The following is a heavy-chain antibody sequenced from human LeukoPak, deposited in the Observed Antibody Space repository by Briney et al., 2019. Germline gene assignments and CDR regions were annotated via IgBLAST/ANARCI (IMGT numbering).Heavy chain of an antibody. Sequence: GGSLRLSCAVSGFTFSSYWMSWVRQAPGKGLEWVANINQDGSEKYYVDSVKGRFTISRDNAKNSLYLQMNSLRAEDTAVYYCARDNGGPRDYWGQGTLVTVSS. J-gene: IGHJ4*02. D-gene: IGHD4-23*01. CDR3: ARDNGGPRDY. CDR1: GFTFSSYW. CDR2: INQDGSEK. V-gene: IGHV3-7*01.